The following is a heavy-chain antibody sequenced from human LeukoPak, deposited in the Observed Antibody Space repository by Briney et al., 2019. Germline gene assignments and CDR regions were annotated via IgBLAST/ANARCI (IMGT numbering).Heavy chain of an antibody. J-gene: IGHJ3*01. V-gene: IGHV4-30-2*01. CDR2: SYHTGKT. Sequence: SETLSLTCSVSGDSITSGAYYWTWIRQTPGEGLEWIGNSYHTGKTHYNPSFKSRLTISVDRSKNQFSPRLTSVTAADTAVYYCASPDQKAAFDLWGQGTMVTVSS. CDR3: ASPDQKAAFDL. CDR1: GDSITSGAYY.